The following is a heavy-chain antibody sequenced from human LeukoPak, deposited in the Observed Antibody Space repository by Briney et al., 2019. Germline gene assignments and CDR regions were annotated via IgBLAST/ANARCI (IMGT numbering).Heavy chain of an antibody. D-gene: IGHD1-7*01. CDR1: GFTFDDYG. CDR3: AREDDWNYEDY. V-gene: IGHV3-20*04. J-gene: IGHJ4*02. CDR2: INWNGGST. Sequence: GGSLRLSCAASGFTFDDYGMSWVRQAPGKGLEWVSGINWNGGSTGYADSVKGRFTISRDDAKNSLYLQMNSLRAEDTAIYYCAREDDWNYEDYWGQGTLVTVSS.